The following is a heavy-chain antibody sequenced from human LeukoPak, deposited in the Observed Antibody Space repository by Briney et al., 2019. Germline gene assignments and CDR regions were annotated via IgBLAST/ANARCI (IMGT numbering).Heavy chain of an antibody. V-gene: IGHV3-15*01. CDR2: IKSKTDGGTT. D-gene: IGHD3-22*01. J-gene: IGHJ4*02. CDR1: GFTFSNAW. Sequence: GGSLRLSCAASGFTFSNAWMSWVRQAPGKGLEWVGRIKSKTDGGTTDYAAPVKGRFTISRDGSKNTLYLQMNSLKTEDTAVYYCTTALTSITMIVVVGDYWGQGTLVTVS. CDR3: TTALTSITMIVVVGDY.